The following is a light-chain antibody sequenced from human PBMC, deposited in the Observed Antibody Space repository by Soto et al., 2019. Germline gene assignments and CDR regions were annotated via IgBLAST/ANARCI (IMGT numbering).Light chain of an antibody. J-gene: IGLJ1*01. CDR3: SSYTTTNTYV. V-gene: IGLV2-14*01. Sequence: QSALTQPASVSGSPGQSITISCTGTSSDVGGYNYVSWYQQHPGKAPKLMIYEVSNRPSGVSNRFSGSKSGNTASLTVSGLQAEDEADSYCSSYTTTNTYVFGTGTKVTVL. CDR1: SSDVGGYNY. CDR2: EVS.